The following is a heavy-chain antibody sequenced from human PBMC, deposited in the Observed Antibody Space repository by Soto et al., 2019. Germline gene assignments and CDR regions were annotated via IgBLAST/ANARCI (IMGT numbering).Heavy chain of an antibody. CDR1: GYSVSDYF. J-gene: IGHJ6*02. Sequence: RASVKVSCKASGYSVSDYFIQWVRQAPGQGLEWVAWINPKTAATNYAKKFQGRVSLTWDTTSSTAYTELTRLRPDDTAVYYCARIKWGLDFYNGMDVWGQGTTVTVSS. CDR2: INPKTAAT. D-gene: IGHD1-26*01. CDR3: ARIKWGLDFYNGMDV. V-gene: IGHV1-2*02.